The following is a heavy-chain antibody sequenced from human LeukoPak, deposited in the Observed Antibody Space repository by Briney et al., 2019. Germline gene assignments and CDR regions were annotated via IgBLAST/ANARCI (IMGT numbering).Heavy chain of an antibody. J-gene: IGHJ4*02. Sequence: SQTLSLTCAISGDSVSSNTAAWNWIRQSPSRGLEWLGRTYYRSKWYNDYPVSVKSRIAINPDTSKNQFSLQLNSVTPEDTAVYYCARARGASGAIDYWGQGILVTVSS. CDR2: TYYRSKWYN. D-gene: IGHD6-19*01. V-gene: IGHV6-1*01. CDR1: GDSVSSNTAA. CDR3: ARARGASGAIDY.